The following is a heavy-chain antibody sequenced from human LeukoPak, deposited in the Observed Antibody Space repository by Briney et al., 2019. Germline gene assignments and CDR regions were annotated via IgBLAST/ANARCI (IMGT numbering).Heavy chain of an antibody. V-gene: IGHV4-59*08. CDR3: ARQPDRRQVAL. CDR1: GGSISSYY. J-gene: IGHJ4*02. CDR2: IHNSGIT. Sequence: SETLSLTCTVSGGSISSYYWSWIRQPPGKGLEWIAYIHNSGITSFNPSLKSRVTISVDTSKNQFSLELSSVTAADTAVYYCARQPDRRQVALWGQGTLGTVSS. D-gene: IGHD1-14*01.